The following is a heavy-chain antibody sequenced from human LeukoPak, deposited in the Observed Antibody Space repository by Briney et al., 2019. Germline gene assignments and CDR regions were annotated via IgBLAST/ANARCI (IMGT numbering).Heavy chain of an antibody. CDR2: IYYSGST. CDR3: ARDSTTEFDY. D-gene: IGHD2/OR15-2a*01. Sequence: PSETLSLTCTVSGGSISSGGYYWSWIRQHPGQGLEWIGYIYYSGSTYYNPSLKSRVTISVDTSKNQFSLKLSSVTAADTAVYYCARDSTTEFDYWGQGTLVTVSS. CDR1: GGSISSGGYY. J-gene: IGHJ4*02. V-gene: IGHV4-31*03.